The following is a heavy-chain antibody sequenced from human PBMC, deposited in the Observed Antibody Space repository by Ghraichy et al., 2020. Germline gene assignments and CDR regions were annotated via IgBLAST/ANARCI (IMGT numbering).Heavy chain of an antibody. CDR3: ARYIAAAGTSGFQH. V-gene: IGHV3-7*05. D-gene: IGHD6-13*01. Sequence: LSLTCAASGFTFSSYWMSWVRQAPGKGLEWVANIKQDGSEKYYVDSVKGRFTISRDNAKNSLYLQMNSLRVEDTAVYYCARYIAAAGTSGFQHWGQGTLVTVSS. CDR2: IKQDGSEK. J-gene: IGHJ1*01. CDR1: GFTFSSYW.